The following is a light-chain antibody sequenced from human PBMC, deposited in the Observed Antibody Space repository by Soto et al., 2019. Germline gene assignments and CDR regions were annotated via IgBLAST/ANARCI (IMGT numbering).Light chain of an antibody. CDR2: DVT. J-gene: IGLJ2*01. V-gene: IGLV2-14*01. CDR3: RSYTSRSPLG. Sequence: QSALTQPASVSGSPGQSITISCTGTSSDVGGYNYVSWYQQHPGKAPKLMIYDVTYRPSGVSNRFSGSKSGNTASLTISGHKTEDEAEYYCRSYTSRSPLGFGGGTKLTVL. CDR1: SSDVGGYNY.